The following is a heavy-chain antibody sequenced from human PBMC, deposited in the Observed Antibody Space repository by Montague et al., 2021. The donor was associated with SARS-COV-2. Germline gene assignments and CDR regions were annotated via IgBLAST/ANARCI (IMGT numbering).Heavy chain of an antibody. CDR3: ERDYDDYLDF. CDR2: ISSSGYT. CDR1: GGSIRSSSFY. Sequence: SETLSLTCTVSGGSIRSSSFYWGWIRQPPGKGLEWFGSISSSGYTYYNPSLKSRVTIFVDTSKNQFSLKLSSVTAADTAVYYCERDYDDYLDFWGQGNLVTVSS. J-gene: IGHJ4*02. V-gene: IGHV4-39*01. D-gene: IGHD4-17*01.